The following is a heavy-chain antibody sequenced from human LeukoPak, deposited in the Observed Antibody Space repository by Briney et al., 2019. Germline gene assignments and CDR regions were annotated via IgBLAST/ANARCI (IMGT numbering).Heavy chain of an antibody. CDR2: INPNSGGT. J-gene: IGHJ5*02. V-gene: IGHV1-2*02. Sequence: ASVKVSCKASGYTFTGYYMHWVRQAPGQGLEWMGWINPNSGGTSYAQKFQGRVTMTRDTSISTAYMELSRLRSDDTAVYYCARDVDSSSWRARPYNWFDPWGQGTLVTVSS. D-gene: IGHD6-13*01. CDR3: ARDVDSSSWRARPYNWFDP. CDR1: GYTFTGYY.